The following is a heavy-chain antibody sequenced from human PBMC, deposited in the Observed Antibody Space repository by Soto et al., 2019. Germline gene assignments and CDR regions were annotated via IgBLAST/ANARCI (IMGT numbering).Heavy chain of an antibody. Sequence: EVQLLESGGGLVQPGGSLRLSCAASGFTFSSYAMSWVRQAPGKGLEWVSAISGSGGSTYYADSVKGRFTISRDNSKNSLYLQMNSLRAEDTALYYCAKDMGDGYNLYYFDYWGQGTLVTVSS. CDR2: ISGSGGST. CDR3: AKDMGDGYNLYYFDY. V-gene: IGHV3-23*01. D-gene: IGHD1-1*01. CDR1: GFTFSSYA. J-gene: IGHJ4*02.